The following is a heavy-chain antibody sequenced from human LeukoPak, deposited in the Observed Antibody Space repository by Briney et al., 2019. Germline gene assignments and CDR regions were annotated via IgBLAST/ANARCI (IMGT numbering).Heavy chain of an antibody. Sequence: GRSLRLSCAASGFTFSSYPMHWVRQAPGKGLEWVAVISYDGSEKHYADPVKGRFTISRDNSNNMLFLQMNNLRAEDTAVYYCAGSPWDGIRGVGLDYLDYWGRGTLVTVSS. CDR3: AGSPWDGIRGVGLDYLDY. CDR2: ISYDGSEK. CDR1: GFTFSSYP. V-gene: IGHV3-30*14. J-gene: IGHJ4*02. D-gene: IGHD1-26*01.